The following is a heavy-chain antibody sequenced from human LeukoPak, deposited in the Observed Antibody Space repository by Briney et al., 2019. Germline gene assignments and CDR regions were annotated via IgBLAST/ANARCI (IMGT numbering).Heavy chain of an antibody. V-gene: IGHV4-59*01. Sequence: PSETLSLTCTVSGGSISSYYWSWIRQPPGKGLEWIGYIYYSGSTNYNPSLKSRVTISVDTSKNQFSLKLSSVTAADTAVYYCARLIGYSGYDYCLGSSCQSEGKWFDPWGQGTLVTVSS. CDR3: ARLIGYSGYDYCLGSSCQSEGKWFDP. D-gene: IGHD5-12*01. CDR2: IYYSGST. J-gene: IGHJ5*02. CDR1: GGSISSYY.